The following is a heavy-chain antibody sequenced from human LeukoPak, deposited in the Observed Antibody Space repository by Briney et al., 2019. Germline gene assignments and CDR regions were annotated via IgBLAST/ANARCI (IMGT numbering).Heavy chain of an antibody. D-gene: IGHD6-13*01. CDR2: ISSSSSTI. J-gene: IGHJ4*02. CDR1: GFTFSTYW. CDR3: ARDFFSSSPEAFDY. V-gene: IGHV3-48*01. Sequence: PGGSLRLSCAASGFTFSTYWMSWVRQAPGKGLEWVSYISSSSSTIYYADSVKGRFTISRDNAKNSLYLQMNSLRAEDTAVYYCARDFFSSSPEAFDYWGQGTLVTVSS.